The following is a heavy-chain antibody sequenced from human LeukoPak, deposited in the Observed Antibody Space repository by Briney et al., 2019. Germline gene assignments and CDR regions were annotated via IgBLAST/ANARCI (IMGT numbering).Heavy chain of an antibody. CDR2: IDWNSGSI. CDR1: GFTFDDYA. D-gene: IGHD6-19*01. V-gene: IGHV3-9*01. Sequence: GRSLRLSCAASGFTFDDYAMYWVRQAPGKGLEWVSAIDWNSGSIDYADSVKGRFAISRDNAKNSLWLQMNSLRAEDTAVYYCARDRSGLNWFDPWGQGTLVTVSS. CDR3: ARDRSGLNWFDP. J-gene: IGHJ5*02.